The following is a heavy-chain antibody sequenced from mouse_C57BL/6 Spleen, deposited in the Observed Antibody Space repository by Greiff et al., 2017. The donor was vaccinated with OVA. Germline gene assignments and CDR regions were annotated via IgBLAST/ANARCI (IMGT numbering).Heavy chain of an antibody. D-gene: IGHD2-4*01. Sequence: VKLMESGAELVKPGASVKISCKASGYAFSSYWMNWVKQRPGKGLEWIGQIYPGDGDTNYNGKFKGKATLTADKSSSTAYMQLSSLTSEDSAVYFCARPPYDYDETWFAYWGQGTLVTVSA. J-gene: IGHJ3*01. CDR2: IYPGDGDT. CDR1: GYAFSSYW. V-gene: IGHV1-80*01. CDR3: ARPPYDYDETWFAY.